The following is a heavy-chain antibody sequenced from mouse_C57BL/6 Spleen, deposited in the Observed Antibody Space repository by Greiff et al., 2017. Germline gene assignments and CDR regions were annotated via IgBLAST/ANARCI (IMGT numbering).Heavy chain of an antibody. CDR1: GFTFSDYY. Sequence: DVKLVESEGGLVKPGSSMKLSCTASGFTFSDYYMAWVRQVPEKGLEWVANINYDGSSTYYLDSLKCRFIISRDNAKNILYLQMSSLKSEDKATYYCARDVGGFAYWGQGTLVTVSA. CDR2: INYDGSST. J-gene: IGHJ3*01. CDR3: ARDVGGFAY. V-gene: IGHV5-16*01.